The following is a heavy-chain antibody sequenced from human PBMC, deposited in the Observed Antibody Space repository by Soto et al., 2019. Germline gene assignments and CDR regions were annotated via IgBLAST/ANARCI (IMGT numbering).Heavy chain of an antibody. CDR2: ISSSSSYT. CDR3: ARVSPPPTRPSSWYAFDI. CDR1: GFTFSSYS. J-gene: IGHJ3*02. V-gene: IGHV3-11*05. Sequence: PGGSLRLSCAASGFTFSSYSMHWIRQAPGKGLEWVSYISSSSSYTNYADSVKGRFTISRDNAKNSLYLQMNSLRAEDTAVYYCARVSPPPTRPSSWYAFDIWGQGTMVTVSS. D-gene: IGHD6-13*01.